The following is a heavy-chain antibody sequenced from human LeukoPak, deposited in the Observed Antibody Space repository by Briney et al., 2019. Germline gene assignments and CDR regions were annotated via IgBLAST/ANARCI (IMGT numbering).Heavy chain of an antibody. CDR3: ARGINDYGDLDAFDI. CDR2: IYSGGST. Sequence: GGSLRLSCAASGFTFSSCAMSWVRQAPGKGLEWVSVIYSGGSTYYADSVKGRFTISRDNSKNTLYLQMNSLRAEDTAVYYCARGINDYGDLDAFDIWGQGTTVTVSS. V-gene: IGHV3-66*01. D-gene: IGHD4-17*01. CDR1: GFTFSSCA. J-gene: IGHJ3*02.